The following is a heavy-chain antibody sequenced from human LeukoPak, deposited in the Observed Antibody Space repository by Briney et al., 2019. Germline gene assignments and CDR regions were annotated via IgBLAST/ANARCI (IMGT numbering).Heavy chain of an antibody. J-gene: IGHJ4*02. V-gene: IGHV1-2*02. CDR2: INPNSGGT. Sequence: GASVKVSCKASGYTFTGYDMHWVRQAPGQRLEWVGWINPNSGGTHYAQKFQGRVTMSRDTSIRTAYMEVSRLGSDDTAVYYCTLYDYWGQGTLVTVSS. CDR3: TLYDY. CDR1: GYTFTGYD. D-gene: IGHD3-3*01.